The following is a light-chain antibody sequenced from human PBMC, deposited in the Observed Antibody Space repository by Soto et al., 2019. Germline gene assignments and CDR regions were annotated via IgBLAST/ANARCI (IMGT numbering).Light chain of an antibody. CDR1: QSVSSN. J-gene: IGKJ1*01. CDR2: GAS. CDR3: QQYKNWPA. Sequence: EIVMTQSPATLSVSPGERATLSCRARQSVSSNVAWYQLKPGQAPRLLIYGASTRATGVQARFSGSGSGTEFTLTISSLQSEDFAVYYCQQYKNWPAFGQGTKVEIK. V-gene: IGKV3-15*01.